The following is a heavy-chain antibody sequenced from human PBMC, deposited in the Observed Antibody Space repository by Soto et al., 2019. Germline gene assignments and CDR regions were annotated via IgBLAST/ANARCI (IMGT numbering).Heavy chain of an antibody. CDR1: GFTVSSYS. V-gene: IGHV3-21*01. CDR2: ISRSSSYI. Sequence: GGSLRLSCAASGFTVSSYSMNWVRQAPGKGLEWVSAISRSSSYIYYADSVKGRFTISRDNAKNSLYLQMNSLRAEDTAVYYCASLGGYCSGGNCYPDYYGMDVWGQGTTVTVSS. CDR3: ASLGGYCSGGNCYPDYYGMDV. D-gene: IGHD2-15*01. J-gene: IGHJ6*02.